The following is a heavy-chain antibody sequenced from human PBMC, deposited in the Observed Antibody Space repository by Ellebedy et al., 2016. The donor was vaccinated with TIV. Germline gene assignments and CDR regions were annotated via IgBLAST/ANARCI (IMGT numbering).Heavy chain of an antibody. CDR2: IYYSGST. CDR3: ARGGGSGWWIDY. CDR1: GGSISSSSYY. Sequence: MPSETLSLTCTVSGGSISSSSYYWSWIRQPPGKGLEWIGYIYYSGSTNYNPSLKSRVTISVDTSKNQFSLKLSSVTAADTAVYYCARGGGSGWWIDYWGQGTLVTVSS. D-gene: IGHD6-19*01. V-gene: IGHV4-61*01. J-gene: IGHJ4*02.